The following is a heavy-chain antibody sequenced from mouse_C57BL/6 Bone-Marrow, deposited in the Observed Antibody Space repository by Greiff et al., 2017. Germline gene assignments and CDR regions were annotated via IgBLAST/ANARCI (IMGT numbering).Heavy chain of an antibody. Sequence: QVQLQQPGAELVKPGASVKLSCKASGYTFTSYWMQWVKQRPGQGLEWIGEIDPSDSYTNYNQKFKGKATLTVDTSSSTAYMQLRSLTSEDSAVDFYASQLTLRGFAYWGQGTLVTVSA. V-gene: IGHV1-50*01. CDR3: ASQLTLRGFAY. D-gene: IGHD3-2*02. J-gene: IGHJ3*01. CDR2: IDPSDSYT. CDR1: GYTFTSYW.